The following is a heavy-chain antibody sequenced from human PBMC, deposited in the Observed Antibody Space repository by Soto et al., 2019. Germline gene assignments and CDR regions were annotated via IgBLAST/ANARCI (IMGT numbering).Heavy chain of an antibody. CDR2: ISAYNGNT. D-gene: IGHD7-27*01. V-gene: IGHV1-18*01. CDR1: GYTFTSYG. Sequence: ASVKVSCKASGYTFTSYGISWVRQAPGQGLEWMGWISAYNGNTNYAQKLQGRVTMTTDTSTSTAYMELRSLRSDDTVVYYGAIDGPCPVLTGESGYLDYWGQGTLVTVSS. CDR3: AIDGPCPVLTGESGYLDY. J-gene: IGHJ4*02.